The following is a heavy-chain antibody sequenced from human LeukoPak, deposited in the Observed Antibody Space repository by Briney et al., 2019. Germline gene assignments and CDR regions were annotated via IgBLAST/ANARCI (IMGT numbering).Heavy chain of an antibody. Sequence: GGSLRLSCAASGFTFSNAWMSWVRQAPGKGLEWVGRIKSKTDGGTTDYAAPVKGRFTISRDDSKNTLYLQMNSLKTEDTAVYYCTTDLPLQLWPWGDYWGQGTLVTVSS. J-gene: IGHJ4*02. CDR1: GFTFSNAW. D-gene: IGHD5-18*01. CDR3: TTDLPLQLWPWGDY. V-gene: IGHV3-15*01. CDR2: IKSKTDGGTT.